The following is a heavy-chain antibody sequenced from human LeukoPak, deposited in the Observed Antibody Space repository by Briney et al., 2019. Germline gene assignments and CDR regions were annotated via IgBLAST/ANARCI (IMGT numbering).Heavy chain of an antibody. D-gene: IGHD2-2*01. CDR1: GGSITSSSYY. J-gene: IGHJ4*02. V-gene: IGHV4-39*01. Sequence: SETLSLTCTVSGGSITSSSYYWGWIRQPPGKGVEWIGSISYSGSTYYNPSLKSRVAISVETSKNQFSLKLSSVTAADTAVYYCARRPVVGPGAIDYWGQGTLVTVSS. CDR2: ISYSGST. CDR3: ARRPVVGPGAIDY.